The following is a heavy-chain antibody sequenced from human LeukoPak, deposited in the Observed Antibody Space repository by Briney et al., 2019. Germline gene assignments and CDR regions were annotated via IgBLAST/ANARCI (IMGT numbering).Heavy chain of an antibody. Sequence: SVKVSCKASGGTFISYTISWARHAPGQGLEWMGRIIPILGIANYAQKFQGRVTITADKSTSTAYMELSSLRSEDTAVYYCATSIFGVSVWFDPWGQGTLVTVSS. CDR2: IIPILGIA. CDR1: GGTFISYT. CDR3: ATSIFGVSVWFDP. J-gene: IGHJ5*02. V-gene: IGHV1-69*02. D-gene: IGHD3-3*01.